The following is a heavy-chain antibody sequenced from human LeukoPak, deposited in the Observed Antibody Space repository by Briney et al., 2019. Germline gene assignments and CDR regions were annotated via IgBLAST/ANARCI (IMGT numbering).Heavy chain of an antibody. D-gene: IGHD6-19*01. CDR1: GFTFDDYA. J-gene: IGHJ4*02. CDR3: AKDGDSSGWYGDN. Sequence: GGSLRLSCAASGFTFDDYAMHWVRQAPGKGLEWVALISWDGGSAYYSDSVKGRFTISRDNSENSLYLQMNSLRIEDTALYYCAKDGDSSGWYGDNWGQGTLVTVSS. V-gene: IGHV3-43D*03. CDR2: ISWDGGSA.